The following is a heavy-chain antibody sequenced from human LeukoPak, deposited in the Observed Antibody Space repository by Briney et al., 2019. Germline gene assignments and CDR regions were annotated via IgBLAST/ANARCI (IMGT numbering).Heavy chain of an antibody. CDR1: KFTFNNYA. D-gene: IGHD3-9*01. V-gene: IGHV3-23*01. Sequence: GGSLRLSCLASKFTFNNYAMTWVRQAPGKGLEWVSSISGSGDNMDYADSVKGRFTISRDNSENTLYLQMNSLRVEDTAVYYCAKGRRYNILTGHYVSEVDPWGQGTLVTVSS. CDR3: AKGRRYNILTGHYVSEVDP. CDR2: ISGSGDNM. J-gene: IGHJ5*02.